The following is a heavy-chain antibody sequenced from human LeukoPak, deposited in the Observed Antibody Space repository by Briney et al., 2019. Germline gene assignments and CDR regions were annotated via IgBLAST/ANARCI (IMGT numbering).Heavy chain of an antibody. Sequence: SETLSLTCTVSGGSISTHFWTWIRRPPGMGLGWLGYIYYTGSTNYNPSLTSRVTISLDTSKNQFSLHLSFVTAADTAVYYCATAPNGYYPLDYWGQGTLVTVSS. CDR3: ATAPNGYYPLDY. CDR2: IYYTGST. D-gene: IGHD3-22*01. J-gene: IGHJ4*02. V-gene: IGHV4-59*11. CDR1: GGSISTHF.